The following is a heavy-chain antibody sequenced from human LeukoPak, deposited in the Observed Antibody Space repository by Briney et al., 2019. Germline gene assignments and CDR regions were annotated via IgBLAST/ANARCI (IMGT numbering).Heavy chain of an antibody. CDR1: GGFIGSGGYS. CDR2: VVTTGTT. CDR3: VRGVTRGYIYAD. Sequence: SETLSLTCAVSGGFIGSGGYSWWWVRQPPGKGLERIGYVVTTGTTYYNPSLNSRLTISLDVSKNQLSLKLRSVTAADTAVYFCVRGVTRGYIYADWGQGTLVTVSS. J-gene: IGHJ4*02. V-gene: IGHV4-30-4*07. D-gene: IGHD5-18*01.